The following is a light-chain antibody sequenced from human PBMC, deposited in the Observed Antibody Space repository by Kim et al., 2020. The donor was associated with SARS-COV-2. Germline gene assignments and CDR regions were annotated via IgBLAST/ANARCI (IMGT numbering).Light chain of an antibody. CDR2: AAS. J-gene: IGKJ3*01. CDR3: QQSYITPFT. CDR1: QSISSH. V-gene: IGKV1-39*01. Sequence: GDRVTITCRTTQSISSHLNWYQQKPGRAPKLLISAASTLQGGVPSRFSGSGSETDFTLTISSLQPEDFATYFCQQSYITPFTFGPGTKVDIK.